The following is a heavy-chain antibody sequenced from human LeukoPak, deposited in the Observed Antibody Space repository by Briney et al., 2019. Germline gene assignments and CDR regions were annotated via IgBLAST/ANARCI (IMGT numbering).Heavy chain of an antibody. CDR3: ARGRHEMAAINGAFDI. CDR2: INHSGST. D-gene: IGHD5-12*01. CDR1: GGSFSGYY. J-gene: IGHJ3*02. V-gene: IGHV4-34*01. Sequence: SETLSLTCAVYGGSFSGYYWSWIRQPPGKGLEWIGEINHSGSTNYNPSLKSRVTISVDTSKNQFSLKLSSVTAAGTAVYYCARGRHEMAAINGAFDIWGQGTMVTVSS.